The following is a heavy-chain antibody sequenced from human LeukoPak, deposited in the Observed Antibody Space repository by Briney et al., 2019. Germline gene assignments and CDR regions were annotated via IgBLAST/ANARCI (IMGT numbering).Heavy chain of an antibody. J-gene: IGHJ5*02. Sequence: SETLSLTCTVSGGSISSGGYYWSWIRQHPGKGLEWIGCIYYSGSTYYNPSLKSRVTISVDTSKNQFSLKLSSVTAADTAVYYCARESYDSSGPNWFDPWGQGTLVTVSS. D-gene: IGHD3-22*01. CDR3: ARESYDSSGPNWFDP. CDR2: IYYSGST. V-gene: IGHV4-31*03. CDR1: GGSISSGGYY.